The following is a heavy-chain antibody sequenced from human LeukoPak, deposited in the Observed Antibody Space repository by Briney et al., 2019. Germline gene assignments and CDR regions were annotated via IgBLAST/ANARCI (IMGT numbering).Heavy chain of an antibody. Sequence: SETLSLTCAVYGGSFSGYYWSWIRQPPGKGLEWIGEINHSGSTNCNPSLKSRVTISVDTSKNQFSLKLSSVTAADTAVYYCARIGRCSSTSCYVWGGYYYYYYMDVWGKGTTVTVSS. CDR1: GGSFSGYY. V-gene: IGHV4-34*01. D-gene: IGHD2-2*01. CDR2: INHSGST. CDR3: ARIGRCSSTSCYVWGGYYYYYYMDV. J-gene: IGHJ6*03.